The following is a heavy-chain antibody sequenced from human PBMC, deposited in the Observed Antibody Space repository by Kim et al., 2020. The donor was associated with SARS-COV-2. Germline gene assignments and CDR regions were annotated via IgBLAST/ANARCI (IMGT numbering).Heavy chain of an antibody. CDR2: IKQDGSEK. D-gene: IGHD4-17*01. V-gene: IGHV3-7*01. J-gene: IGHJ6*01. CDR1: GFTFSSYW. Sequence: GGSLRLSCAASGFTFSSYWMSWVRQAPGKGLEWVANIKQDGSEKYYVDSVKGRFTISRDNAKNSLYLQMNSLRAEDTAVYYCARGDRHEYGEYYYYYYGKDVWGQGTTVTVSS. CDR3: ARGDRHEYGEYYYYYYGKDV.